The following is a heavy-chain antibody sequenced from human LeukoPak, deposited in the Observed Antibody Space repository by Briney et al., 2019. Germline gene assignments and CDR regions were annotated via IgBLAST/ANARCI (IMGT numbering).Heavy chain of an antibody. CDR1: GFTFSSYW. D-gene: IGHD4-11*01. CDR2: INSDGSVT. J-gene: IGHJ6*02. CDR3: ARGNYRTTYYYDMVV. V-gene: IGHV3-74*01. Sequence: PGGSLRLSCAASGFTFSSYWMHWVRQAPGKGLVWVSRINSDGSVTSYADSVKGRFTISRDNAKNTLYLQMNSLRGEDTALYYCARGNYRTTYYYDMVVWGQGTTVTVSS.